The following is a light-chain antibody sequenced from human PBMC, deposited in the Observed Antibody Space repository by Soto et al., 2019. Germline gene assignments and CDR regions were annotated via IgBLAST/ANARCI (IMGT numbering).Light chain of an antibody. CDR3: LHDYNYPLT. Sequence: IKMNQSPSTLSATVGDRVTITCRASQSISSWWAWYQQKPGKAPKLLIYDASSLESGVPSRFSGSGSGTEFTLTISSLQPDDFATYYCLHDYNYPLTFGQGTKVDIK. J-gene: IGKJ1*01. CDR1: QSISSW. CDR2: DAS. V-gene: IGKV1-5*01.